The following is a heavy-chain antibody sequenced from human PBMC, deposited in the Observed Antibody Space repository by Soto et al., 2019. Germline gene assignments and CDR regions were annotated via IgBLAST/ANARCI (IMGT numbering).Heavy chain of an antibody. V-gene: IGHV5-51*01. Sequence: PGESLKIPCKGSGYTFTNYWIGRVRQMPGKGPEWMGIIYPGDSDTKYNPSFQGQVTISADKSITTTYLQWSSLKASDTAIYYCAASIFYYGMDVWGQGTTVTVSS. CDR2: IYPGDSDT. CDR3: AASIFYYGMDV. J-gene: IGHJ6*02. CDR1: GYTFTNYW.